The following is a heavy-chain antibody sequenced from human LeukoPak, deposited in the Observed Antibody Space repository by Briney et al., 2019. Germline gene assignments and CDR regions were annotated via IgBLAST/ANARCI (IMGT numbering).Heavy chain of an antibody. CDR1: GGSISSSY. J-gene: IGHJ6*03. V-gene: IGHV4-4*07. Sequence: SETLSLTCTVSGGSISSSYWSWIRQPAREGLEWIGRIYTRGSTTYNPSLKSRVTISVDTSKTQFSLKLSSVTAADTAVYYCARDRRYSSRIAYYYMDVWGKGTTVTVSS. CDR2: IYTRGST. CDR3: ARDRRYSSRIAYYYMDV. D-gene: IGHD6-13*01.